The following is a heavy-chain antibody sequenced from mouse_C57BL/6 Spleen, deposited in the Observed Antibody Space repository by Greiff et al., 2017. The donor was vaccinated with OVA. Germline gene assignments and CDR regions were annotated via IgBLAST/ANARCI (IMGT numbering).Heavy chain of an antibody. V-gene: IGHV1-50*01. CDR3: ARSRVDGNYSY. CDR2: IDPSDSYT. Sequence: QVQLQQPGAELVKPGASVKLSCKASGYTFTSYWMQWVKQRPGQGLEWIGEIDPSDSYTNYNQKFKGKATLTVAPSSSTAYMQLSSLTSEDSAVYYCARSRVDGNYSYWGQGTTLTVSS. J-gene: IGHJ2*01. CDR1: GYTFTSYW. D-gene: IGHD2-1*01.